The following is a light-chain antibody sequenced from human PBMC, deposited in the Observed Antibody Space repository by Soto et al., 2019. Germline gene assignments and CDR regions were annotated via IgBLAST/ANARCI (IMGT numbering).Light chain of an antibody. J-gene: IGKJ1*01. CDR3: QQYGSSPWT. V-gene: IGKV3-20*01. CDR1: QSVSSSY. CDR2: GAS. Sequence: EIVLTQSPGTLSLSPGERATLSCRASQSVSSSYLAWYQQKPGQAPSLLIYGASSRATGIPDRCSGSGYGTDFTLTISRLEPEDFAVYYCQQYGSSPWTFGQGTKVEIK.